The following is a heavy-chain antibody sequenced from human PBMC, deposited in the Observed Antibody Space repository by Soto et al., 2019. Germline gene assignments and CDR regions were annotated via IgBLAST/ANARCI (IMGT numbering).Heavy chain of an antibody. D-gene: IGHD3-3*01. Sequence: GSLRLSCAASGFTFSNAWMSWVRQAPGKGLEWVGRIKSKTDGGTTDYAAPVKGRFTISRDDSKNTLYLQMNSLKTEDTAVYYCTTALSLRFLEWLFRGNYYYGMDVWGQGTTVTVSS. CDR1: GFTFSNAW. CDR3: TTALSLRFLEWLFRGNYYYGMDV. J-gene: IGHJ6*02. CDR2: IKSKTDGGTT. V-gene: IGHV3-15*01.